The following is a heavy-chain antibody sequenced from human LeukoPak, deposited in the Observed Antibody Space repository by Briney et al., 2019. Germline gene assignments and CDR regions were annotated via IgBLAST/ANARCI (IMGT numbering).Heavy chain of an antibody. J-gene: IGHJ4*02. V-gene: IGHV6-1*01. CDR1: GDSVSSNSAA. CDR2: TYYRSKWYN. Sequence: SQTLSLTCAISGDSVSSNSAAWHWIRQSPSRGLEWLGSTYYRSKWYNDYAVSVKSRITINPDTSKNQFSLQLNSVTPEDTAVYYCARPRGCGSSRCNNFDYWGQGTLVTVSS. D-gene: IGHD2-2*01. CDR3: ARPRGCGSSRCNNFDY.